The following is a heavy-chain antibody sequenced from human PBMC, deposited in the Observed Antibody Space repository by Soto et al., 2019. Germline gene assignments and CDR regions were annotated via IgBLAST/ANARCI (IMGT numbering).Heavy chain of an antibody. D-gene: IGHD6-19*01. CDR1: GGSVSSGSYY. Sequence: KPSETLSLTCTVSGGSVSSGSYYWSWIRQPPGKGLEWIGYIYYSGSTNYNPSLKSRVTISVDTSKNQFSLKLSSVTAADTAVYYCARRGLDSSGWPFDYWGQGTLVTVSS. J-gene: IGHJ4*02. CDR2: IYYSGST. V-gene: IGHV4-61*01. CDR3: ARRGLDSSGWPFDY.